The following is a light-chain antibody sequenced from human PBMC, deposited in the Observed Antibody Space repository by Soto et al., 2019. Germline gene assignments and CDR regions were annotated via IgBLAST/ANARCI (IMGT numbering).Light chain of an antibody. CDR3: QQFSSYPLT. CDR2: DAS. Sequence: EFVLTQSPCTLSLSPGERATLSFWASQTVRNNYLAWYQQKPGQAPRLLIYDASSRATGIPDRFSGGGSGTDFTLTISRLEPEDFAVYYCQQFSSYPLTFGEGTKVDIK. V-gene: IGKV3-20*01. J-gene: IGKJ4*01. CDR1: QTVRNNY.